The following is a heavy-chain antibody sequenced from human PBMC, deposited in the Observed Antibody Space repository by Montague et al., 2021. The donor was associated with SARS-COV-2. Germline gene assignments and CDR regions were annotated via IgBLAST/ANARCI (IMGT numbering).Heavy chain of an antibody. CDR1: GGSVSSSSYY. CDR2: IYYTGST. CDR3: ARGSHQYCGGGSCYSTFDY. D-gene: IGHD2-15*01. Sequence: SETLSLTCTISGGSVSSSSYYWNWIRQPPGKGLEWIGYIYYTGSTNYNPSLKSRVTMAVDTSRNQFSLKVNSATAGDTAVYYCARGSHQYCGGGSCYSTFDYWGQGTLVTVSS. J-gene: IGHJ4*02. V-gene: IGHV4-61*01.